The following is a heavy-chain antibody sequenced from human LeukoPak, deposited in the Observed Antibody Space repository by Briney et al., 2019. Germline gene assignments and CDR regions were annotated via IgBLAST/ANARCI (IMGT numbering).Heavy chain of an antibody. D-gene: IGHD3-9*01. Sequence: GGSLRLSCAVSGFTFTTYSMNWVRQAPGKGLVWVSSISSSSYYIYYADSVKGRFTISRDNAKNSLYLQMNSLRAEDTAVYYCARELTYYDTLTGYYLPHYYFDYWGQGTLVTVSS. V-gene: IGHV3-21*01. CDR2: ISSSSYYI. CDR1: GFTFTTYS. J-gene: IGHJ4*02. CDR3: ARELTYYDTLTGYYLPHYYFDY.